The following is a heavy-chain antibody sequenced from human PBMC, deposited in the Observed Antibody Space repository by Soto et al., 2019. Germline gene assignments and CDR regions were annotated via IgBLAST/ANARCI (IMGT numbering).Heavy chain of an antibody. CDR2: ISGDGGNK. J-gene: IGHJ6*02. Sequence: PGGPLRLSCAASGFTFSSYAMSWVRQAPGKGLEWVSAISGDGGNKYYADSVKGRFTISRDNSKNTLYLQMNSLRAEDTAVYYCAKDVLRFLEWLAFYGMDVWGQGTTVTAP. D-gene: IGHD3-3*01. V-gene: IGHV3-23*01. CDR1: GFTFSSYA. CDR3: AKDVLRFLEWLAFYGMDV.